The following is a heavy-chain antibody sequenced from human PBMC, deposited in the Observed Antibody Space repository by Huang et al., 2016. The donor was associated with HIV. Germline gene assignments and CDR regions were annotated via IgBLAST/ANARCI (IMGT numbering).Heavy chain of an antibody. V-gene: IGHV5-51*03. CDR2: DYPGNSGA. CDR1: GYIFSNYW. Sequence: EVQLEQSGAEVKKPGESLKISCKASGYIFSNYWIGWGRQMPGKGLEWRGLDYPGNSGARYGTSVNGGVTVAVEKSIATAYLQWSSLRPSDTARYYCATTDACLATSFDHWGRGTMLTVSS. J-gene: IGHJ4*02. CDR3: ATTDACLATSFDH.